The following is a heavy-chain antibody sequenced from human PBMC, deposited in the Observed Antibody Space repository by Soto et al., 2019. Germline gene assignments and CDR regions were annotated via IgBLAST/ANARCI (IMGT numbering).Heavy chain of an antibody. CDR2: ISSTTNYI. CDR1: GFTFSRYS. CDR3: ARESEDLTSNFNY. J-gene: IGHJ4*02. V-gene: IGHV3-21*01. Sequence: PGGSLRLSCAASGFTFSRYSMNWVRQAPGKGLEWVSSISSTTNYIYYADSMKGRFTVSRDNAKNSVYLDMNSLSAEDTAVYYCARESEDLTSNFNYRGQGTLVTVSS.